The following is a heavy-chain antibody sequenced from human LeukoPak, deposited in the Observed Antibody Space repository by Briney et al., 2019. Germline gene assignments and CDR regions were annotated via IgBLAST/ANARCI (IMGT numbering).Heavy chain of an antibody. CDR2: INHSGST. J-gene: IGHJ4*02. CDR1: GGSFSGYY. CDR3: ARDPDYGDYYLDY. V-gene: IGHV4-34*01. Sequence: PSETLSLTCAVYGGSFSGYYWSWIRQPPGKGLEWIGEINHSGSTNYSPSLKSRVTISVDTSKNQFSLKLSSVTAANTAVYYCARDPDYGDYYLDYWGQGTLVTVSS. D-gene: IGHD4-17*01.